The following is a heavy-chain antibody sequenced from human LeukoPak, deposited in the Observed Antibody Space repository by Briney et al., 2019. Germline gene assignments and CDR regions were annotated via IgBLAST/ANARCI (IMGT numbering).Heavy chain of an antibody. J-gene: IGHJ5*02. V-gene: IGHV1-18*01. CDR1: GGTFSSYA. Sequence: ASVKVSCKASGGTFSSYAISWVRQAPGQGLEWMGWISAYNGNTNYAQKLQGRVTMTTDTSTSTAYMELRSLRSDDTAVYYCARVAGNIVVVPAAIRGPPGWFDPWGQGTLVTVSS. CDR2: ISAYNGNT. CDR3: ARVAGNIVVVPAAIRGPPGWFDP. D-gene: IGHD2-2*02.